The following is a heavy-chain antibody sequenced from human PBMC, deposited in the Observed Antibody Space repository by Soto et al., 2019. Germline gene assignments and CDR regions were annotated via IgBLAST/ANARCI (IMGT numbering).Heavy chain of an antibody. CDR2: IDPSDSYT. V-gene: IGHV5-10-1*01. Sequence: KVSCKVSGYTLTELSMHWVRQAPGKGLEWMGRIDPSDSYTNYSPSFQGHVTISADKSISTAYLQWSSLKASDTAMYYCARAPTLYYYDSSGYNPFDYWGQGTLVTVSS. CDR1: GYTLTELS. D-gene: IGHD3-22*01. J-gene: IGHJ4*02. CDR3: ARAPTLYYYDSSGYNPFDY.